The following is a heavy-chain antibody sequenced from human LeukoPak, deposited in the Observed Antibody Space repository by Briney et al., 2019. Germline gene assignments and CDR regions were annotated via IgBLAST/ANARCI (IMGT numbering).Heavy chain of an antibody. Sequence: GGSLRLSCAASGFTFSSYAMSWVRQAPGRGLEWVSTISGSGKTTYYADSVKGRFTISRDNSRNTLYLQMNSLRAEDTAVYYCAKSRSSSSSHFDYWGQGTLVTVSS. D-gene: IGHD2-15*01. CDR2: ISGSGKTT. V-gene: IGHV3-23*01. CDR3: AKSRSSSSSHFDY. J-gene: IGHJ4*02. CDR1: GFTFSSYA.